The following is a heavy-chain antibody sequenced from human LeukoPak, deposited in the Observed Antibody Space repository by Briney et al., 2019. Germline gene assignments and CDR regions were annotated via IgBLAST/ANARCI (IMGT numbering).Heavy chain of an antibody. CDR3: ARVIVGATFLIDY. J-gene: IGHJ4*02. CDR2: IYYSGST. D-gene: IGHD1-26*01. Sequence: SETLSLTCTVSGGSISSYYWSWIRQPPGKGLEWIGYIYYSGSTNYNPSLKSRVTISVDTSKNQFSLKLSSVTAADTAVYYCARVIVGATFLIDYWGQGTLVTVSS. V-gene: IGHV4-59*01. CDR1: GGSISSYY.